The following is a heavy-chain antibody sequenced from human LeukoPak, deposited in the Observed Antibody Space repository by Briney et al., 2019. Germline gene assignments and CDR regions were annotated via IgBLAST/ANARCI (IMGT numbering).Heavy chain of an antibody. CDR3: ARDGTSTDDY. CDR1: GYTFISYG. J-gene: IGHJ4*02. CDR2: SSTNSDNA. V-gene: IGHV1-18*01. Sequence: ASVKVSCKASGYTFISYGIHWVRQAPGQGLEWMGWSSTNSDNANYAQKFQGRVTMTTDTSTSTAYMELRSLRSDDTAVYYCARDGTSTDDYWGQGTAVTVSS. D-gene: IGHD1-7*01.